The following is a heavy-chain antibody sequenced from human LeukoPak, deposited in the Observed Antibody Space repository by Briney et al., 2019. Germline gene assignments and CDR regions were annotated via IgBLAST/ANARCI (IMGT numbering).Heavy chain of an antibody. Sequence: SQTLSLTCAVSGGSISSGGYYWSWIRQHPGKGLEWIGYIYYSGSTYYNPSLKSRVIISVDTSKNQFSLKLSSVTAADTAVYYCARFHSADPFGYSYGGPIAGYFDYWGQGTLVTVSS. J-gene: IGHJ4*02. CDR2: IYYSGST. D-gene: IGHD5-18*01. CDR3: ARFHSADPFGYSYGGPIAGYFDY. V-gene: IGHV4-31*11. CDR1: GGSISSGGYY.